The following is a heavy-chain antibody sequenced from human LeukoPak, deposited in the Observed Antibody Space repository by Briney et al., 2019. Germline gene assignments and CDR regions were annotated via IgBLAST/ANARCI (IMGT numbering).Heavy chain of an antibody. CDR2: IYSTGNT. CDR1: GGSISSYY. Sequence: SETLSLTCTVSGGSISSYYWSWIRQPAGKGLEWIGRIYSTGNTNYSPSLKSRVTMSVDTSKNRFSLNLSSVTAADTAVYYCARDRPLHRPGNWFDPWGQGTLVTVSS. J-gene: IGHJ5*02. V-gene: IGHV4-4*07. CDR3: ARDRPLHRPGNWFDP. D-gene: IGHD1-14*01.